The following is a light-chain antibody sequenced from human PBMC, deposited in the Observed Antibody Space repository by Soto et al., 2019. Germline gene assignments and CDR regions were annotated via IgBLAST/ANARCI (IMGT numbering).Light chain of an antibody. J-gene: IGKJ5*01. CDR1: QDIRGA. V-gene: IGKV1-13*02. CDR3: QQFNSYPVT. Sequence: AIQVTQSPSCLSASVGDRVTITCLASQDIRGALAWYQQKPGKPPKLLIYDVSTLENGVPSRFSGDSSGTQFTLTISGLQPEDFGTYYCQQFNSYPVTFGHGTRLDIK. CDR2: DVS.